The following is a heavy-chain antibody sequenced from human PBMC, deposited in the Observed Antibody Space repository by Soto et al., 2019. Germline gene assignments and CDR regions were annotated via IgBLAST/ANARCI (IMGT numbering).Heavy chain of an antibody. Sequence: KPSETLSLTCTVSGGSVSSGSYYWSWIRQPPGKGLEWIGYIYYSGSTNYNPSLKSRVTISVDTSKNQFSLKLSSVTAADTAVYYCAREGSFGGIVVPAAIRVEPQGWFDPWGQGTLVTVSS. CDR3: AREGSFGGIVVPAAIRVEPQGWFDP. V-gene: IGHV4-61*01. J-gene: IGHJ5*02. CDR2: IYYSGST. D-gene: IGHD2-2*02. CDR1: GGSVSSGSYY.